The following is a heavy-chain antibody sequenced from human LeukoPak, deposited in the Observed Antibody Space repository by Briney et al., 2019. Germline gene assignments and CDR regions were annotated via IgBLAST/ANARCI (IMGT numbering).Heavy chain of an antibody. CDR2: IYTSGAT. D-gene: IGHD3-3*01. V-gene: IGHV4-4*07. Sequence: PSETLSPTCTVTSGSISGHYWSWIRQPAGKEMQWIGRIYTSGATNYNPSLKSRVTMSIDTSKKEFTLKLTSVTAADTAVYYCARDQYFDFWSSTATPYYFDYWGQGTLVTVSS. CDR3: ARDQYFDFWSSTATPYYFDY. J-gene: IGHJ4*02. CDR1: SGSISGHY.